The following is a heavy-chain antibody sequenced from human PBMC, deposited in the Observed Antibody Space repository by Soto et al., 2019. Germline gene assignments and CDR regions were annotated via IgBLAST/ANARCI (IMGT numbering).Heavy chain of an antibody. CDR2: ISSSSSII. J-gene: IGHJ4*02. Sequence: EVQLVESGGGLVQPGGSLRLSCAASGVTFSSYSMNWVRQAPGKGLEWVSYISSSSSIIYYADSVKGRFTISRDNAKNSLYLQMNSLRAEDTAVYYCARDLFSAQDGDSWGQGTLVTVSS. CDR3: ARDLFSAQDGDS. D-gene: IGHD3-10*01. V-gene: IGHV3-48*01. CDR1: GVTFSSYS.